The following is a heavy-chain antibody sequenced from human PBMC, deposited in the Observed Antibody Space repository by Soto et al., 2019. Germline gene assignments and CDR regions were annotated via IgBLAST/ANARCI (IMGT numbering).Heavy chain of an antibody. CDR3: ARAPSWYIFDY. V-gene: IGHV1-3*01. J-gene: IGHJ4*02. Sequence: GSVKVSCKGSWFTFTTHATHLVGQAPGQRLEWMGWINAANGNTKYSQKFQGRVTITRDTSASTAYMELSSLRSEDTAVYYCARAPSWYIFDYWGQGTLVTVSS. D-gene: IGHD6-13*01. CDR1: WFTFTTHA. CDR2: INAANGNT.